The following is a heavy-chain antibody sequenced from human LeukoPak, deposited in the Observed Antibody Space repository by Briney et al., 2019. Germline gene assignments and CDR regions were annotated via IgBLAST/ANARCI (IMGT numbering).Heavy chain of an antibody. CDR3: ERGGGSLPLFDY. CDR1: GGSISSYY. Sequence: SETLSLACTVSGGSISSYYWSWIRQPPGKGLEWIGYIFYSGSTNYNPSLKSRVTISLDTSKNQFSLKLSSVTAADTAVYYCERGGGSLPLFDYWGQGTLVTVSS. CDR2: IFYSGST. D-gene: IGHD1-26*01. J-gene: IGHJ4*02. V-gene: IGHV4-59*01.